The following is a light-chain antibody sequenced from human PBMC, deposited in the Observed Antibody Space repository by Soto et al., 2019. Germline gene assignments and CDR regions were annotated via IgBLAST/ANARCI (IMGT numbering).Light chain of an antibody. V-gene: IGKV3-11*01. CDR3: QQRSNWPPSVT. CDR2: DAS. Sequence: EIVLTQSPATLSLSPGERATLSCRASQSISSYLAWYQQKPGQAPRLLIYDASNRATGIPARFSGSGSGTDFTLTISGLEPADFAFYYCQQRSNWPPSVTFGGGTKVEIK. J-gene: IGKJ4*01. CDR1: QSISSY.